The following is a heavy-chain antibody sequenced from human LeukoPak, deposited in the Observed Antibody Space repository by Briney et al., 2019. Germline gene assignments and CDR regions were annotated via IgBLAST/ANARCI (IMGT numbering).Heavy chain of an antibody. D-gene: IGHD3-10*01. V-gene: IGHV4-39*07. CDR2: INHSGST. CDR1: GGSISSSSYY. CDR3: ARGRLSPMVRGAMTGFLGS. Sequence: SETLSLTCTVSGGSISSSSYYWGWIRQPPGKGLEWIGEINHSGSTNYNPSLKSRVTISVDTSKNQFSLKLSSVTAADTAVYYCARGRLSPMVRGAMTGFLGSWGQGTLVTVSS. J-gene: IGHJ5*02.